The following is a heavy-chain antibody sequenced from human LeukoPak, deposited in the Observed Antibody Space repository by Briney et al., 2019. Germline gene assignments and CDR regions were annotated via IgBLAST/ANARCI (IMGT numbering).Heavy chain of an antibody. CDR2: INHSGST. CDR3: ASRQGGYGDYVYDY. CDR1: GGSFSGYY. Sequence: SETLSLTCAVYGGSFSGYYWSWIRQPPGKGLEWIGEINHSGSTNYNPSLKSRVTISVDTSKNQFSLKLSSVTAADTAVYYCASRQGGYGDYVYDYWGQGTLVTVSS. V-gene: IGHV4-34*01. J-gene: IGHJ4*02. D-gene: IGHD4-17*01.